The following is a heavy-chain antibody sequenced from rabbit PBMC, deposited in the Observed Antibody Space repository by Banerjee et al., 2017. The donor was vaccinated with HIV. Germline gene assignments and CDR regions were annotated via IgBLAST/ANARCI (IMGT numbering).Heavy chain of an antibody. CDR1: GFTISSDYY. CDR3: ARAPYGDYNTFNL. D-gene: IGHD2-1*01. Sequence: QEQLVESGGGLVQPGESLTLSCKASGFTISSDYYMSWVRQAPGKGLEWIGCIYTGSGNPYYASWANGRFTISKTSSTTVTLQMTSLTAADTATYFCARAPYGDYNTFNLWGPGTLVTVS. CDR2: IYTGSGNP. J-gene: IGHJ4*01. V-gene: IGHV1S45*01.